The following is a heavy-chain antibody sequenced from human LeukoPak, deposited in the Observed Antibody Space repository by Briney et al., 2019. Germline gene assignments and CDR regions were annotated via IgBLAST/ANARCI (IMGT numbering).Heavy chain of an antibody. CDR2: IYPGDSDT. Sequence: GESLKISCKGSGYSFTSYWIGWVRRMPGKGLEWMGIIYPGDSDTRYSPSFQGQVTISADKSISTAYLQWSSLKASDTAMYYCARGWAAAGKGYNWFDPWGQGTLVTVSS. D-gene: IGHD6-13*01. J-gene: IGHJ5*02. CDR1: GYSFTSYW. V-gene: IGHV5-51*01. CDR3: ARGWAAAGKGYNWFDP.